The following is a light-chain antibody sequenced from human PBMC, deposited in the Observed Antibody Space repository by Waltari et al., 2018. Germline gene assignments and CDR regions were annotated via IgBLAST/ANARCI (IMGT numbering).Light chain of an antibody. Sequence: QSVLTQPPSVSGTPGQRVTISCTGSSSNLGEGHHVQWYQQIPGTAPKRPISGNNKRPARAPDRFSGAKSGTAASLAITGRQAEYESDYYCQSFDSRLGDGVVFGGGTKVTVL. CDR1: SSNLGEGHH. V-gene: IGLV1-40*01. CDR2: GNN. CDR3: QSFDSRLGDGVV. J-gene: IGLJ2*01.